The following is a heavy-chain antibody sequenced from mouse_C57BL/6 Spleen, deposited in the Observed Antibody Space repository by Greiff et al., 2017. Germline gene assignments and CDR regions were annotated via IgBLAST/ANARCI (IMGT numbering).Heavy chain of an antibody. V-gene: IGHV5-17*01. J-gene: IGHJ1*03. Sequence: EVQLQQSGGGLVKPGGSLKLSCAASGFTFSDYGMHWVRQAPEKGLEWVAYISSGSSTIYYADTVKGRFTISRDNAKNTLFLQMTSLRSEDTAMYYCARRDGSSPWYFDVWGTGTTVTVSS. CDR2: ISSGSSTI. CDR3: ARRDGSSPWYFDV. CDR1: GFTFSDYG. D-gene: IGHD1-1*01.